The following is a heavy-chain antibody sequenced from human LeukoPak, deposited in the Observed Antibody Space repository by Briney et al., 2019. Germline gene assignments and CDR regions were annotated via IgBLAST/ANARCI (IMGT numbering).Heavy chain of an antibody. D-gene: IGHD3-10*01. CDR1: GGSFSGYY. J-gene: IGHJ4*02. CDR3: ATWVYYYGSGSYYLNDY. V-gene: IGHV4-34*01. CDR2: INHSGST. Sequence: SETLSLTCAVYGGSFSGYYWSWIRQPPGKGLEWIGEINHSGSTNYNPSLKSRVTISVDMSKNQFSLKLSSVTAADTAVYYCATWVYYYGSGSYYLNDYWGQGTLVTVSS.